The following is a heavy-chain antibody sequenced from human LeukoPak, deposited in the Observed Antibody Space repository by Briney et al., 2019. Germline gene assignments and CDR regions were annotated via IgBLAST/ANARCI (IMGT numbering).Heavy chain of an antibody. CDR3: ARHREVLRGYYYMDV. D-gene: IGHD1-26*01. CDR1: GYRFTSYW. J-gene: IGHJ6*03. V-gene: IGHV5-51*01. CDR2: IYPGDSDA. Sequence: GESLKISCKGSGYRFTSYWVGWVRQMPGKGLEWKGIIYPGDSDARYSPSFPGRVTISADKSISTAYLQWSSLKASDTATYYCARHREVLRGYYYMDVWGKGTTVTVSS.